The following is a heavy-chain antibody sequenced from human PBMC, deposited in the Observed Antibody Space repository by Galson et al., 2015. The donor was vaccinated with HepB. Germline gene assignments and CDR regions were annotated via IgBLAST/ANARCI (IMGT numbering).Heavy chain of an antibody. CDR2: ITGSDNPI. CDR1: GFTFSSYE. CDR3: ARGLIVNTAMIAFDY. J-gene: IGHJ4*02. Sequence: SLRLSCAASGFTFSSYEMNWVRQAPGKGLEWVSYITGSDNPIFYADSVKGRFTISRDNTKNSLYLQMNSLRVEDTAVYYCARGLIVNTAMIAFDYWGQGALVTVSS. V-gene: IGHV3-48*03. D-gene: IGHD5-18*01.